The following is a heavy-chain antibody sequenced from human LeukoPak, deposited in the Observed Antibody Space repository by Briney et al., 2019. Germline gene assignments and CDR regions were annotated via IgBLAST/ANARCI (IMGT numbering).Heavy chain of an antibody. CDR2: ISSSSSYI. Sequence: GGSLRLSCAASGFTFSSYSMNWVRQAPGKGLEWVSSISSSSSYIYYADSVKGRFTISRDNAKNSLYLQMNSLKTEDTAVYYCTTYPITMVRGVIMEYYYYMDVWGKGTTVTISS. V-gene: IGHV3-21*03. J-gene: IGHJ6*03. CDR3: TTYPITMVRGVIMEYYYYMDV. CDR1: GFTFSSYS. D-gene: IGHD3-10*01.